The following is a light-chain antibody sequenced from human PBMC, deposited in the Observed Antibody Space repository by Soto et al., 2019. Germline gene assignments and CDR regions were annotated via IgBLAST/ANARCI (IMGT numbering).Light chain of an antibody. CDR2: DAS. J-gene: IGKJ4*01. CDR3: QQLNSYPLT. V-gene: IGKV1-5*01. CDR1: QSISSW. Sequence: IQMTHSPSTLSASVVDRVTITFRASQSISSWLAWYQQKPGKAPKLLIYDASSLESGVPSRFSGSGSGTEFTLTISSLQPEDFATYYCQQLNSYPLTFGGGTKVDIK.